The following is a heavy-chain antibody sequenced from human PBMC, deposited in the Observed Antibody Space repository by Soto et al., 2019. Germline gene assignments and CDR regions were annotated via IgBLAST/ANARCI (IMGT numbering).Heavy chain of an antibody. CDR1: GFTFRSYT. V-gene: IGHV3-30-3*01. CDR3: AGSGSYYYYTMDV. J-gene: IGHJ6*02. Sequence: GGSLRLSCAASGFTFRSYTMHWVRQAPGKGLEWVAVISYDGSDKYHADSVKGRFTISRDNSKNTVYLQMNSLRGEDTAVYYCAGSGSYYYYTMDVWGQGTTVTVSS. CDR2: ISYDGSDK. D-gene: IGHD1-26*01.